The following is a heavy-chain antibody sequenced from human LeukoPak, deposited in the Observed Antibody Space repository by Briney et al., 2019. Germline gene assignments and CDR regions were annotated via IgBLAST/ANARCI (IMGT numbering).Heavy chain of an antibody. CDR1: GGSISSGRYY. CDR2: IYTSGST. D-gene: IGHD1-26*01. V-gene: IGHV4-61*02. Sequence: SETLSLTCTVSGGSISSGRYYWRWIRQPAGKGLEWIGRIYTSGSTNYNPSLKSRVTISVDTSKNQFSLKLSSVTAADTAVYYCARANGSHRDAFDIWGQGTMVTVSS. CDR3: ARANGSHRDAFDI. J-gene: IGHJ3*02.